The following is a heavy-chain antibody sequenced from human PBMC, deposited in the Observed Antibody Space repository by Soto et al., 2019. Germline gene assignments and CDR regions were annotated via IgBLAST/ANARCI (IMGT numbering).Heavy chain of an antibody. CDR3: ARDARSGWPSFDY. CDR2: INAGNGNT. D-gene: IGHD6-19*01. J-gene: IGHJ4*02. V-gene: IGHV1-3*01. Sequence: ASVKVSCKASGYTFTSYAMHWVRQAPGQRLEWMGWINAGNGNTKYSQKFQGRVTITRDTSASTAYMELSSLRSEDTAVYYCARDARSGWPSFDYWGQGTLVTVSS. CDR1: GYTFTSYA.